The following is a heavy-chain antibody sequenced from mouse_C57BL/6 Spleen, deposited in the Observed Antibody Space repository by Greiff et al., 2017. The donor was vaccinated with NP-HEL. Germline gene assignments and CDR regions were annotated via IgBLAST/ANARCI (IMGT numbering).Heavy chain of an antibody. CDR3: ARSDGNLRFAY. D-gene: IGHD2-1*01. CDR1: GYTFTSYD. Sequence: QVQLQQSGPELVKPGASVKLSCKASGYTFTSYDINWVKQRPGQGLEWIGWIYPRDGSTKYNEKFKGKATLTVDTSSSTAYMQLSSLTSEDAAVYYCARSDGNLRFAYWGQGTLVTVSA. J-gene: IGHJ3*01. V-gene: IGHV1-85*01. CDR2: IYPRDGST.